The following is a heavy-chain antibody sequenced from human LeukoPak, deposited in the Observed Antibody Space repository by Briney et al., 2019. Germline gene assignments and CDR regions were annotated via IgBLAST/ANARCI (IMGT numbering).Heavy chain of an antibody. CDR2: VYNSGST. Sequence: SETLSLTCTVSGGSISSFYWSWVRQPPGKGLEWIGFVYNSGSTNYNPSLSSRVTISVDTSKNQFSLRLSYVTAADTAVYYCARDADSNGYYSPLGYWSQGTLVTVSS. CDR3: ARDADSNGYYSPLGY. V-gene: IGHV4-59*01. D-gene: IGHD3-22*01. J-gene: IGHJ4*02. CDR1: GGSISSFY.